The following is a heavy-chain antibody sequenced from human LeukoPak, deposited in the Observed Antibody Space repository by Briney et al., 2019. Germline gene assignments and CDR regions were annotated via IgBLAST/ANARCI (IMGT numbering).Heavy chain of an antibody. J-gene: IGHJ4*02. CDR3: TSLIGDF. CDR2: ISHDGSNK. D-gene: IGHD2-8*01. V-gene: IGHV3-30-3*01. Sequence: GRSLRLSCAASGFTFSSYAMHWVRQAPGKGLEWVAVISHDGSNKYYADSVKGRFTISRDNSKNTLYLQMNSLKTEDTAVYYCTSLIGDFWGQGTLVTVSS. CDR1: GFTFSSYA.